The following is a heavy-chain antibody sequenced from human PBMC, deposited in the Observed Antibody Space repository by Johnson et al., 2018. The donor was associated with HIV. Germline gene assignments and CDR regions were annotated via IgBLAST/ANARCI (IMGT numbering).Heavy chain of an antibody. Sequence: QVQLVESGGGVVQPGRSLRLSCAASGFTFSSYGMHWVRQAPGKGLEWVAVISYDGSNKYYADSVKGRFTISRDNAKNSLYLQINSLRAEDSAIYYCATLVSDYDDTLTDDAFHIWGQGTVLTVSS. D-gene: IGHD4-17*01. V-gene: IGHV3-30*03. CDR2: ISYDGSNK. CDR1: GFTFSSYG. CDR3: ATLVSDYDDTLTDDAFHI. J-gene: IGHJ3*02.